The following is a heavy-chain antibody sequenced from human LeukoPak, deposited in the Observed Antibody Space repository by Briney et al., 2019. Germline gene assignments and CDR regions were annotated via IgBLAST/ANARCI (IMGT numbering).Heavy chain of an antibody. J-gene: IGHJ6*02. D-gene: IGHD5-18*01. V-gene: IGHV3-72*01. CDR3: ALWSYYYYGLDV. CDR2: SRNKAKSHTT. CDR1: GFTFSDRD. Sequence: GGSLRLSCAASGFTFSDRDMDWVRHPPGKVLEWVGRSRNKAKSHTTEYAASVKGRFTISRHNSNNSVWLQMNSLKTEDTAVYYCALWSYYYYGLDVWGQGTTVTVSS.